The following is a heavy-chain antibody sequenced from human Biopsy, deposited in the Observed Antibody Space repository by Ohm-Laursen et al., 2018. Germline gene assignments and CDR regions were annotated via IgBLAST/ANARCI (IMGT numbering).Heavy chain of an antibody. Sequence: GASVKVSCKASAYSFGDHRIHWVRQAPGQGLEWMGWIDPKSGGTNYAQKFQGRVTMTRDTSIGTTYMELRRLTSDDTAVFYCARELGDFWGGRQFDFWGQGTLVTVSS. V-gene: IGHV1-2*02. D-gene: IGHD3-3*01. CDR3: ARELGDFWGGRQFDF. CDR2: IDPKSGGT. CDR1: AYSFGDHR. J-gene: IGHJ5*01.